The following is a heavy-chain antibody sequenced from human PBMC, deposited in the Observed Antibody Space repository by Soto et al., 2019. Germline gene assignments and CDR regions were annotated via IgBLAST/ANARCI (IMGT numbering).Heavy chain of an antibody. V-gene: IGHV3-21*01. CDR1: GFTFSSYS. J-gene: IGHJ5*02. CDR2: ISSSGIYI. D-gene: IGHD6-19*01. CDR3: ARAPTGSGRYRWFDP. Sequence: EVQLVESGGGLVKPGGSLRLSCAASGFTFSSYSMNWVRQAPGKGLEWGAYISSSGIYIYYVDSVKGRLTISRDNAKNSLYLQMNGLRAEDTAMYYCARAPTGSGRYRWFDPWGQGTLVTVSS.